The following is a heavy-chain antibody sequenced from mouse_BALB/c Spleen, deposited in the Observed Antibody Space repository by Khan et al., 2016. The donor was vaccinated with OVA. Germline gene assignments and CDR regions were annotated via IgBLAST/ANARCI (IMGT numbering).Heavy chain of an antibody. Sequence: VQLKESGPGLVKPSQSLSITCTVTGYSITTDYVWNWIRQFPGNKLEWMGYISYSGNTKYNPSLKSRISITRDTSKNQFFLQLKSVTTEDTARYYCARVYGGDFDYWGQGTTLTVSS. CDR3: ARVYGGDFDY. D-gene: IGHD1-1*01. CDR2: ISYSGNT. CDR1: GYSITTDYV. V-gene: IGHV3-2*02. J-gene: IGHJ2*01.